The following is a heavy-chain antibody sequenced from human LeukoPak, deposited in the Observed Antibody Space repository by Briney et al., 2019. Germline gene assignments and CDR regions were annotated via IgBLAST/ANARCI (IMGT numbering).Heavy chain of an antibody. CDR3: AKDHRPKGAFDY. V-gene: IGHV3-30*18. CDR1: GFTFSSYG. D-gene: IGHD6-6*01. J-gene: IGHJ4*02. Sequence: GGSLRLSCAASGFTFSSYGMHWVRQAPGKGLEWVAVISYDGGNKYYADSVKGRFTISRDNSKNTLYLQMNSLRAEDTAVYYCAKDHRPKGAFDYWGQGTLVTVSS. CDR2: ISYDGGNK.